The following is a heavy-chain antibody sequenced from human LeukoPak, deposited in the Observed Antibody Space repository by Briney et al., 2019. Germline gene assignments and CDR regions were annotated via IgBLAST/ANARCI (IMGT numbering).Heavy chain of an antibody. CDR3: ARDGLLQDYFDY. CDR1: GFTFSSYG. J-gene: IGHJ4*02. V-gene: IGHV3-30*03. D-gene: IGHD2-15*01. Sequence: GRSLRLSCAASGFTFSSYGMHWVRQAPGKGLEWVAVISYDGSNKYYADSVKGRFTISRDNSKNTLYLQMNSLRAEDTAVYYCARDGLLQDYFDYWGQGTLVTVSS. CDR2: ISYDGSNK.